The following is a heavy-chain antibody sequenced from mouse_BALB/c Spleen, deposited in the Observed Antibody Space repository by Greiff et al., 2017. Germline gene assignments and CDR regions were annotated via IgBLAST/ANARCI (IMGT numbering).Heavy chain of an antibody. CDR3: TRDRDYGSSPYAMDY. J-gene: IGHJ4*01. CDR2: ISSGGSYT. V-gene: IGHV5-6-4*01. Sequence: EVQGVESGGGLVKPGGSLKLSCAASGFTFSSYTMSWVRQTPEKRLEWVATISSGGSYTYYPDSVKGRFTISRDNAKNTLYLQMSSLKSEDTAMYYCTRDRDYGSSPYAMDYWGQGTSGTVSS. D-gene: IGHD1-1*01. CDR1: GFTFSSYT.